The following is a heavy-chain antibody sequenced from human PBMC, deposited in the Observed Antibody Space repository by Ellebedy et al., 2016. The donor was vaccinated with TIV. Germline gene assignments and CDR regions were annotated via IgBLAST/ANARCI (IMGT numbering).Heavy chain of an antibody. CDR1: GGSISSNY. CDR3: ASSGYSYGYAIDY. D-gene: IGHD5-18*01. CDR2: IYYTGST. J-gene: IGHJ4*02. Sequence: MPSETLSLTCTVSGGSISSNYWSWIRQPPGKGLEWIGYIYYTGSTTSNPSLKSRVTISVDTSKNQFSLKLSSVTAADTAVYYCASSGYSYGYAIDYWGQGTLVTVSS. V-gene: IGHV4-59*08.